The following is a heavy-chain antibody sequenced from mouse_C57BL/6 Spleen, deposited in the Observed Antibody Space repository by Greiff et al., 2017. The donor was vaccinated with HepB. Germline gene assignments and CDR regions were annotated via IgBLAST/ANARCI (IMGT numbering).Heavy chain of an antibody. CDR1: GFTFSDYY. V-gene: IGHV5-12*01. Sequence: EVKLVESGGGLVQPGGSLKLSCAASGFTFSDYYMYWVRQTPEKRLEWVAYISNGGGSTYYPDTVKGRFTISRDNSKNTLYLQMSRLKSEDTAMYYGARHRDYSNYFWYFDVWGTGTTVTVSS. CDR2: ISNGGGST. CDR3: ARHRDYSNYFWYFDV. D-gene: IGHD2-5*01. J-gene: IGHJ1*03.